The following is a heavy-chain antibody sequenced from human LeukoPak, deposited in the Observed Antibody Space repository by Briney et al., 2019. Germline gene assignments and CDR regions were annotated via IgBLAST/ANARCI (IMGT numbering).Heavy chain of an antibody. D-gene: IGHD2-8*01. Sequence: GSSVKVSCKASGGTFSSYAISWVRQAPGQGLELMVGIIPIFGTANYAQKFQGRVTITTDESTSTAYMELSSLRSEDTAVYYCAREGLSGYCTNGVCSQFDYWGQGTLVTVSS. CDR1: GGTFSSYA. J-gene: IGHJ4*02. V-gene: IGHV1-69*05. CDR2: IIPIFGTA. CDR3: AREGLSGYCTNGVCSQFDY.